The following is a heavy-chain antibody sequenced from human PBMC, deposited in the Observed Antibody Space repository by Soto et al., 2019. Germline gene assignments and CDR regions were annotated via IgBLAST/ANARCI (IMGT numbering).Heavy chain of an antibody. Sequence: EVQLLESGGGLVQPGGSLRLSCAASGFTFSNYAMSWVRQAPGKGLVWDSGITGSGDNTYYAASVKGRFTISRDNSKSTLYLQMNNLRAEDTALYSCAKYALADRPPIAWGQGTLVTVSS. D-gene: IGHD6-6*01. J-gene: IGHJ5*02. CDR1: GFTFSNYA. V-gene: IGHV3-23*01. CDR3: AKYALADRPPIA. CDR2: ITGSGDNT.